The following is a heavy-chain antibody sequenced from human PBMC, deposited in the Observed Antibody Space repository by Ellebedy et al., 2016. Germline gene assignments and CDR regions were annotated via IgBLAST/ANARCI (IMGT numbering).Heavy chain of an antibody. CDR1: GFTFSNAW. D-gene: IGHD1-26*01. V-gene: IGHV3-15*07. Sequence: GGSLRLSCAASGFTFSNAWMNWVRQAPGKGLEWVGRIKSKTDGGTTDYAAPVKGRFTISRDDSKNTLYLQMNSLKTEDTAVYYCTTWLGRWELLHPWVSYALDYWGQGTLVTVSS. CDR2: IKSKTDGGTT. CDR3: TTWLGRWELLHPWVSYALDY. J-gene: IGHJ4*02.